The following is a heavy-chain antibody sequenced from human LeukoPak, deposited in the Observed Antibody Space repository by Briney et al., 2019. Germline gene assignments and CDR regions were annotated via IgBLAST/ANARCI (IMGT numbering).Heavy chain of an antibody. CDR1: GGSISSYY. D-gene: IGHD3-22*01. CDR2: IYYSGST. J-gene: IGHJ3*02. CDR3: ARERSMIVVATTYFDI. V-gene: IGHV4-59*01. Sequence: KTSETLSLTCTVSGGSISSYYWSWIRQPPGKGLEWIWYIYYSGSTNYNPSLKSRVTISVDTSKNQFSLKLSSVTAADTAVYYCARERSMIVVATTYFDIWGQGTMVTVSS.